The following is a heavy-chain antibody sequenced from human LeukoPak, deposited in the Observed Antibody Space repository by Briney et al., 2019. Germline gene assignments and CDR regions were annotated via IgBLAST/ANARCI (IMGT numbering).Heavy chain of an antibody. Sequence: ASVKVSCKVSGYTLTELSMHWVRQAPGKGLECMGGFDSEDGETIYAQKFQGRVTMTEDTSTDTAYMELSSLRSEDTAVYYCATGIPSSTMVRGVINADYWGQGTLVTVSS. CDR2: FDSEDGET. CDR3: ATGIPSSTMVRGVINADY. D-gene: IGHD3-10*01. V-gene: IGHV1-24*01. CDR1: GYTLTELS. J-gene: IGHJ4*02.